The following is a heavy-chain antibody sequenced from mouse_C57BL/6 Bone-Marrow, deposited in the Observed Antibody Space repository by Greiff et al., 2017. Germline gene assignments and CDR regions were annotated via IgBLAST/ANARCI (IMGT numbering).Heavy chain of an antibody. CDR3: ALPDIDY. CDR1: GFTFTSYW. V-gene: IGHV1-69*01. J-gene: IGHJ2*01. CDR2: IDPSDSYT. Sequence: QVQLQQPGAELVMPGASVKLSCKASGFTFTSYWMHWVKQRPGQGLEWIGEIDPSDSYTHYNQKFKGKSTLTVDKSSSTAYMQLRRRTSEDAAVYDCALPDIDYWGQGTTRTVAS. D-gene: IGHD1-1*01.